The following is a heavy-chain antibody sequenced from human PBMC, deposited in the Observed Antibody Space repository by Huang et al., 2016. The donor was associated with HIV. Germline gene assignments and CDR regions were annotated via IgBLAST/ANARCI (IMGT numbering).Heavy chain of an antibody. CDR2: IYYSVST. J-gene: IGHJ4*02. D-gene: IGHD3-3*01. CDR1: GGSISTHY. Sequence: QVQLQESGPGLVKPSATLSLTCTVSGGSISTHYWSWIRQPPGKGLEWIGSIYYSVSTIYSPSLKSRLTILLDKSKNQFSLRVHAVTAADTAMYYCARDHHDFWRGYRRMYFFDHWGQGTLVTVSS. CDR3: ARDHHDFWRGYRRMYFFDH. V-gene: IGHV4-59*11.